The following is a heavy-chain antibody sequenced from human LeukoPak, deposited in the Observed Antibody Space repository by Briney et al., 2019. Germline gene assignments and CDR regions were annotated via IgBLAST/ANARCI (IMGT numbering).Heavy chain of an antibody. CDR2: ISNSDGST. Sequence: GGSLRLSCAASGFAFSSYAMNWVRQAPGKGLEWVSSISNSDGSTYYADFVKGRFTISRDNSKNTLHLQMNSLRAEDTAVYYCAKSLGVGGYTRYKGFDQWGQGTLVTVSS. D-gene: IGHD5-24*01. V-gene: IGHV3-23*01. CDR3: AKSLGVGGYTRYKGFDQ. J-gene: IGHJ5*02. CDR1: GFAFSSYA.